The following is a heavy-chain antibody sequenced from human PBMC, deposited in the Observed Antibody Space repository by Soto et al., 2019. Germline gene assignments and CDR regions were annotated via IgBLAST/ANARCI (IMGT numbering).Heavy chain of an antibody. V-gene: IGHV4-34*01. J-gene: IGHJ5*02. CDR1: GGSFSGYY. CDR3: ARGLVLARPIVVVPAATSYWFDP. CDR2: INHSGST. D-gene: IGHD2-2*01. Sequence: SETLSLTCAVYGGSFSGYYWSWIRQPPGKGLEWIGEINHSGSTNYNPSLKSRVTISVDTSKNQFSLKLSSVTAADTAVYYCARGLVLARPIVVVPAATSYWFDPWGQGTLVTVSS.